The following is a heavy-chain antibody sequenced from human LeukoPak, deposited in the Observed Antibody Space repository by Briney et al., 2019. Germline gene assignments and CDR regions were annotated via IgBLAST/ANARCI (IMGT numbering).Heavy chain of an antibody. J-gene: IGHJ6*02. V-gene: IGHV3-21*01. CDR2: ISSSSSYI. Sequence: GGSLRLSCAASGFAFSSYSMNWVRQAPGKGLEWVSSISSSSSYIYYADSVKGRFTISRDNAKNSLYLQMDNLRAEDTAVYYCALARSEYHYGMDVWGQGATVTVSS. CDR1: GFAFSSYS. CDR3: ALARSEYHYGMDV.